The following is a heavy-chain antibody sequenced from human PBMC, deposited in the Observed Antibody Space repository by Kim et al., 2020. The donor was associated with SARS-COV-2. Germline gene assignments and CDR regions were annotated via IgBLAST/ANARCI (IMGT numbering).Heavy chain of an antibody. D-gene: IGHD2-15*01. CDR3: ARGSPSRYCSGGSCPYFDY. Sequence: ASVKVSCKASGYTFTSYDINWVRRATGQGLEWMGWMNPNSGNTGYPQKFQGRVTMTRNTSISTAYMELSSLRSEDTAVYYCARGSPSRYCSGGSCPYFDYWGQGTLVTVSS. V-gene: IGHV1-8*01. CDR1: GYTFTSYD. J-gene: IGHJ4*02. CDR2: MNPNSGNT.